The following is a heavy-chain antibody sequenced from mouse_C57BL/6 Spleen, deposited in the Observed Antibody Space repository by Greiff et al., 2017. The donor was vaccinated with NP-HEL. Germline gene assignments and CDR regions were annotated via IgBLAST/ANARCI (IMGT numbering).Heavy chain of an antibody. CDR1: GFTFTDYY. J-gene: IGHJ2*01. CDR2: IRNKANGYTT. CDR3: ARYRTAFDY. D-gene: IGHD3-3*01. V-gene: IGHV7-3*01. Sequence: EVKVVESGGGLVQPGGSLSLSCAASGFTFTDYYMSWVRQPPGKALEWLGFIRNKANGYTTEYSASVKGRFTISRDNSQSILYLQMNALGAEDSATYYCARYRTAFDYWGQGTTLTVSS.